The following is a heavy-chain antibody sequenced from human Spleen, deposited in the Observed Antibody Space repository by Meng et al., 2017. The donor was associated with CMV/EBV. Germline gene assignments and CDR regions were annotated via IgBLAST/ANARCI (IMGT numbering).Heavy chain of an antibody. CDR2: IIPIFGTA. V-gene: IGHV1-69*05. D-gene: IGHD2-2*02. CDR1: GGTFSSYA. J-gene: IGHJ5*02. Sequence: SVKVSCKASGGTFSSYAINWVRQAPGQGLEWMGGIIPIFGTANYAQKFQGRVTITTDESTSTGYMELGSLRFEDTAVYYCAREGCTNISCYRSVRFDPWGQGTLVTVSS. CDR3: AREGCTNISCYRSVRFDP.